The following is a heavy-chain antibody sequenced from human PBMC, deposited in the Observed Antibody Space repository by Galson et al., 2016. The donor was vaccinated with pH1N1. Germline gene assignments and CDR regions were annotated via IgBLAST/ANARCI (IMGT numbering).Heavy chain of an antibody. CDR3: AREDYYDTDLSDWYFDL. CDR2: IIPIFNTT. CDR1: GGTFGSYG. Sequence: SVKVSCKASGGTFGSYGINWVRQAPGQGLELMGGIIPIFNTTRYAQNFQGRVTITADELTTTAYMELTSLRSDDTAMYFCAREDYYDTDLSDWYFDLWGRGTLLTVSS. D-gene: IGHD3-22*01. J-gene: IGHJ2*01. V-gene: IGHV1-69*13.